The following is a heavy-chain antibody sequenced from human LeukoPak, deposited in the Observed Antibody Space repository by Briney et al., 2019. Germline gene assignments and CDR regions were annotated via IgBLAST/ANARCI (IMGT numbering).Heavy chain of an antibody. V-gene: IGHV4-59*01. Sequence: SETLSLTCTVSGGSISSYYWSWIRQPPGKGLEWIGYIYYSGSTNYNPSLESRVTISVDTSKNQFSLKLSSVTAADTAVYYCARDIPPDAFDIWGQGTMVTVSS. J-gene: IGHJ3*02. CDR3: ARDIPPDAFDI. CDR2: IYYSGST. CDR1: GGSISSYY.